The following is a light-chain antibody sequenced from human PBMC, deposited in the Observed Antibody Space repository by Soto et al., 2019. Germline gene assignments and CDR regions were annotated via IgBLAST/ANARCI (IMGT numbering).Light chain of an antibody. CDR1: QSVSSSY. Sequence: EIVLTQSPGTLSLSPGERATLSCRASQSVSSSYLAWYQQKPGQAPRLLIYGASSRATGIPDRFSGSGSVTDFTLTISRLEPEDFAVYYCQQLGTFGPGTKVDIK. V-gene: IGKV3-20*01. J-gene: IGKJ3*01. CDR3: QQLGT. CDR2: GAS.